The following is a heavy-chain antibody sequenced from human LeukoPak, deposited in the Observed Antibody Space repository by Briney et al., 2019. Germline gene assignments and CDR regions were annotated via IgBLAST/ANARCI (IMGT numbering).Heavy chain of an antibody. CDR1: GFTFSNYA. D-gene: IGHD5-18*01. CDR2: ISGSGGST. Sequence: PGGSLRLSCAASGFTFSNYAMSWVRQAPGKGLEWVSAISGSGGSTYYADSVKGRFTISRDNSKNTLYLQMNSLRGEDTAVYYCAKQTRGYSYGYSDYWGQGTLVTASS. CDR3: AKQTRGYSYGYSDY. V-gene: IGHV3-23*01. J-gene: IGHJ4*02.